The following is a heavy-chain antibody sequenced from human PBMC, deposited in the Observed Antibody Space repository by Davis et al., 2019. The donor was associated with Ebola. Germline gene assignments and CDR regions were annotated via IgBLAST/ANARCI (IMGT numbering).Heavy chain of an antibody. CDR3: ARGMGELALN. CDR2: ITTNTASP. J-gene: IGHJ4*02. D-gene: IGHD3-16*01. CDR1: GYPFTDFA. Sequence: ASVKVSCKASGYPFTDFAINWLRQAPGQRFEWLGWITTNTASPTYARGFSERFVFSLDTSVNTAFLQINNLRAEDIAIYYCARGMGELALNWGQGTLVTVSS. V-gene: IGHV7-4-1*02.